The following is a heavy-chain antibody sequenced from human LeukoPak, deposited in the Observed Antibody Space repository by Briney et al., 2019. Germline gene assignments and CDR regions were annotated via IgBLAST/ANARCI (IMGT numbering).Heavy chain of an antibody. V-gene: IGHV3-7*01. CDR3: ARGFRDTAMFLDY. CDR2: IKEDGSEK. Sequence: GGSLRLSCAASGFNFNNYWMSWVRQAPGEGLEWVANIKEDGSEKYYVDSVKGRFTISRDNAKNSLYLQMNSLRAEDTAVYYCARGFRDTAMFLDYWGQGTLVTVSS. J-gene: IGHJ4*02. D-gene: IGHD5-18*01. CDR1: GFNFNNYW.